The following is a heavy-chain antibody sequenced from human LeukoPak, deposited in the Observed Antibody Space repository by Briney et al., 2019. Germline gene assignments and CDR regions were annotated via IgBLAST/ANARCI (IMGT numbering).Heavy chain of an antibody. J-gene: IGHJ4*02. Sequence: SQTLSLTCTVSGGSISSGDYYWSWIRQPPGKGLEWIGYIYYSGSTYYNPSLKSRVTISVDTSKNQFSLKLSSVTAADTAVYYCAIQGYDSSGYYYFDYWGQGTLVTVSS. D-gene: IGHD3-22*01. CDR3: AIQGYDSSGYYYFDY. CDR1: GGSISSGDYY. CDR2: IYYSGST. V-gene: IGHV4-30-4*01.